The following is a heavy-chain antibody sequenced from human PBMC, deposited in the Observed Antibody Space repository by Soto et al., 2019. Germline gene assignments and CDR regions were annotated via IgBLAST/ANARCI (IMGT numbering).Heavy chain of an antibody. Sequence: GESLKISCNGSGYSFTSYWISWVRQMPGKGLEWMGRIDPSDSYTNYSPSFQGHVTISADKSISTAYLQWSSLKASDTAMYYCARGAGISPSHYYYGMDVWGQGTTVTVSS. J-gene: IGHJ6*02. CDR3: ARGAGISPSHYYYGMDV. CDR1: GYSFTSYW. CDR2: IDPSDSYT. D-gene: IGHD6-19*01. V-gene: IGHV5-10-1*01.